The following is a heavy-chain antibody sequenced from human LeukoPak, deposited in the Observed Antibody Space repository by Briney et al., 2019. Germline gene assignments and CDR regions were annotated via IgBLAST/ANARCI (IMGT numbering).Heavy chain of an antibody. D-gene: IGHD6-19*01. J-gene: IGHJ5*02. Sequence: SGGSLRLSCAASGFTFSSYGMHWVRQAPGKGLEWVAVISYDGSNKYYADSVKGRFTISRDNSKNTLYLQMNSLRAEDTAVYYCAKVQWLVLSGWFDPWGQGTLVTVSS. CDR2: ISYDGSNK. V-gene: IGHV3-30*18. CDR3: AKVQWLVLSGWFDP. CDR1: GFTFSSYG.